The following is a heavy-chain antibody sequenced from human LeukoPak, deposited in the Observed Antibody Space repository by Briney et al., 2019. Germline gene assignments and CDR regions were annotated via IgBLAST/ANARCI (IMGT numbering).Heavy chain of an antibody. CDR3: ARGPITGTTDSMYYYYYYMDV. J-gene: IGHJ6*03. D-gene: IGHD1-20*01. CDR1: GFTFSSYS. Sequence: GSLRLSCAASGFTFSSYSMNWVRQAPGKGLEWVSYISSSSSTIYYADSVKGRFTISRDNAKNSLYLQMNSLRAEDTAVYYCARGPITGTTDSMYYYYYYMDVWGKGTTVTVSS. CDR2: ISSSSSTI. V-gene: IGHV3-48*01.